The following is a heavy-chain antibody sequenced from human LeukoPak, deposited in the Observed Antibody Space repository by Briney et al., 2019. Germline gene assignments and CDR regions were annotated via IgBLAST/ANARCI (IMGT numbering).Heavy chain of an antibody. V-gene: IGHV4-61*01. J-gene: IGHJ6*03. D-gene: IGHD6-19*01. CDR1: GGSISSGSYY. CDR3: ARVVAVASYYYYMDV. CDR2: VYYSGST. Sequence: SETLSLTCTVSGGSISSGSYYWSWIRQPPGKGLEWIGYVYYSGSTNYNPSLKSRVTISVDTSKNQFSLKLSSVTAADTAVYYCARVVAVASYYYYMDVWGKGTTVTVSS.